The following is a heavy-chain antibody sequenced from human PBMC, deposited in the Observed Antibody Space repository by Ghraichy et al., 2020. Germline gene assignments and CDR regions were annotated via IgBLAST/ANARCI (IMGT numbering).Heavy chain of an antibody. CDR3: ARALSAVGYYGSGSYGPKDYMDV. CDR1: GYTFTSYG. J-gene: IGHJ6*03. Sequence: ASVKVSCKASGYTFTSYGISWVRQAPGQGLEWMGWISAYNGNTNYAQKLQGRVTMTTDTSTSTAYMELRSLRSDDTAVYYCARALSAVGYYGSGSYGPKDYMDVWGKGTTVTVSS. V-gene: IGHV1-18*04. D-gene: IGHD3-10*01. CDR2: ISAYNGNT.